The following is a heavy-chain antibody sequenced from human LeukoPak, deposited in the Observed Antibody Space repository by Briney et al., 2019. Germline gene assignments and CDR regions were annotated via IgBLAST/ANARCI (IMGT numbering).Heavy chain of an antibody. CDR1: GFTFSSYG. J-gene: IGHJ4*02. Sequence: GGSLRLSCAASGFTFSSYGMHWVRQAPGKGLEWVAVISYDGSNKYYADSVKGRFTISRDNSKNTVYLQMNSLRAEDTAVYYCARDVLLWFGELSGYFDYWGQGTLVTVSS. CDR3: ARDVLLWFGELSGYFDY. V-gene: IGHV3-30*03. D-gene: IGHD3-10*01. CDR2: ISYDGSNK.